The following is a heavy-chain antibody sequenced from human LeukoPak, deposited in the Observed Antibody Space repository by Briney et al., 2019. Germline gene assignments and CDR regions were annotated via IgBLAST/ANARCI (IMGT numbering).Heavy chain of an antibody. CDR3: ARDKKGADAFDI. Sequence: PGGSLRLSCAASGFTFSSYAMSWLRQAPGKGVEWVSIIYSGGSTYYADPVKGRFTISRDNSKNTLYLQMNSLRAEDTAVYYCARDKKGADAFDIWGQGTMVTVSS. D-gene: IGHD4/OR15-4a*01. V-gene: IGHV3-66*01. CDR2: IYSGGST. J-gene: IGHJ3*02. CDR1: GFTFSSYA.